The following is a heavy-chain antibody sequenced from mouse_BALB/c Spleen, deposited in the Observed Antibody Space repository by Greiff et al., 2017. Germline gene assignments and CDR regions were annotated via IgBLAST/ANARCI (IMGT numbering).Heavy chain of an antibody. J-gene: IGHJ1*01. CDR3: ARGAYYGNRGYFDV. V-gene: IGHV5-4*02. D-gene: IGHD2-10*01. CDR1: GFTFSDYY. Sequence: GQVVESGGGLVKPGGSLKLSCAASGFTFSDYYMYWVRQTPEKRLEWVATISDGGSYTYYPDSVKGRFTISRDNAKNNLYLQMSSLKSEDTAMYYCARGAYYGNRGYFDVWGAGTTVTVSS. CDR2: ISDGGSYT.